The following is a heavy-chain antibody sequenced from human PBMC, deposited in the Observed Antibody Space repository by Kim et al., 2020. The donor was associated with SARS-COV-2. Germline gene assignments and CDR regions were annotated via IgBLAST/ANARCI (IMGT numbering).Heavy chain of an antibody. V-gene: IGHV1-18*01. CDR3: ATRTGRA. J-gene: IGHJ4*02. CDR1: GYRSISFD. Sequence: ASVKVSCKASGYRSISFDTKWVRQAPGQGLESMGWISAYSGDTNYAQKFQGRVTMTTDISTSTAYMELRSLRSDDTAVYYCATRTGRAWGQGTRVTFSS. D-gene: IGHD1-1*01. CDR2: ISAYSGDT.